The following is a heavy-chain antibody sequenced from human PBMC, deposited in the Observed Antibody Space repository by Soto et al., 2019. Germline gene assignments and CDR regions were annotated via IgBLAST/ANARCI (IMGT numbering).Heavy chain of an antibody. CDR2: FYYSGST. V-gene: IGHV4-59*01. CDR1: GGSISRYY. Sequence: SETLSLTCTVSGGSISRYYWNWIRQPPGKGLEWIGYFYYSGSTNYNPSLKSRATISVDTSKNQFSLKLSSVTAADTAVYYCTRRSGDDFWSGYAAMDVWGQGTTVTVSS. J-gene: IGHJ6*02. CDR3: TRRSGDDFWSGYAAMDV. D-gene: IGHD3-3*01.